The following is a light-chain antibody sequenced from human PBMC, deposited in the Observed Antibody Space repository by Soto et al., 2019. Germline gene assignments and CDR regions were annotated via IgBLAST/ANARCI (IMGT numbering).Light chain of an antibody. J-gene: IGLJ1*01. CDR1: SSNIGSTHD. CDR3: QSYDDSLSVHYV. CDR2: GNT. V-gene: IGLV1-40*01. Sequence: QPVLTQPPSVSGAPGQRVTISCTWSSSNIGSTHDVQWYQQLPGTAPKLLIHGNTDRPSGVPDRFSGSKSGTSASLAITGLQADEEADYDCQSYDDSLSVHYVFGTGTKVTV.